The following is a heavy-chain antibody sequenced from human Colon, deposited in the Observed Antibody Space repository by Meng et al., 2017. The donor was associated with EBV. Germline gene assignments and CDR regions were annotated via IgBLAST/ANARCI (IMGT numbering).Heavy chain of an antibody. CDR2: INSNWNT. D-gene: IGHD3-16*01. Sequence: QLQLQEAGPGLVKPAGTLSLTCIVSGDSVSDTNHFWGWVRQAPGKGLEWVGSINSNWNTYSNPSLTSRVTMSLDTSKNQFSLKLSSVTAADTAVYYCVRVRGDFDYWGQGTLVTVSS. J-gene: IGHJ4*02. V-gene: IGHV4-39*07. CDR3: VRVRGDFDY. CDR1: GDSVSDTNHF.